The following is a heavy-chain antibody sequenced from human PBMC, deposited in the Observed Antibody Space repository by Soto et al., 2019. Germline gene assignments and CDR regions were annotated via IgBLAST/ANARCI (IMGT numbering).Heavy chain of an antibody. J-gene: IGHJ6*02. V-gene: IGHV1-69*13. CDR1: GGTFSSYA. CDR2: IIPIFGTA. D-gene: IGHD2-15*01. Sequence: SVKVSCKASGGTFSSYAISWVRQSPGQGLEWMGGIIPIFGTANYAQKFQGRVTITADESTSTAYMELSSLRSEDTAVYYCARGGGYCSGGSCYSHYYFAMDVWGQGTSVTVSS. CDR3: ARGGGYCSGGSCYSHYYFAMDV.